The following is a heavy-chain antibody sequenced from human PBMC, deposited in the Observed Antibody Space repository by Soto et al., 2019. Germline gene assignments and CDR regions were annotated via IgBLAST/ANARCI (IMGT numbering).Heavy chain of an antibody. Sequence: PSETLSLTCTVSGGSISSGGYYWSWIRQHPGKGLEWIGYIYYSGSTYYNPSLKSRVTISVDTSKNQFSLKLSSVTAADTAVYYCARDYATEHNWFDPWGQGALVTVSS. J-gene: IGHJ5*02. CDR3: ARDYATEHNWFDP. CDR1: GGSISSGGYY. D-gene: IGHD2-21*02. CDR2: IYYSGST. V-gene: IGHV4-31*03.